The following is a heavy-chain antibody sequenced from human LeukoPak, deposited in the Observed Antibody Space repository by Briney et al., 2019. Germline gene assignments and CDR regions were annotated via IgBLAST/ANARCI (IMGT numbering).Heavy chain of an antibody. Sequence: GGSLRLSCAASGFTFSSYNMNWVRQAPGKGLEWVSSISSSSSYIYYADSLKGRFTISRDNAKSSLYLQMNSLRAEDRAVYYCARVGSQLGTSYFDYWGQGTLVTVSS. D-gene: IGHD6-13*01. CDR2: ISSSSSYI. CDR1: GFTFSSYN. CDR3: ARVGSQLGTSYFDY. J-gene: IGHJ4*02. V-gene: IGHV3-21*01.